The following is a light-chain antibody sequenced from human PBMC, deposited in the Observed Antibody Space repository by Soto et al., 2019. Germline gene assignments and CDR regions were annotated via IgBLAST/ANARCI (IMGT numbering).Light chain of an antibody. J-gene: IGKJ4*01. CDR3: QQYNNWPPLT. V-gene: IGKV3-15*01. Sequence: EIVMTQSPATLSVSPGERATLSCRASQSISSNLAWYQQKPGQAPRLLIYGASTRATGIPARFSGNGSGTDFTLTISSLQSEDFAIYYCQQYNNWPPLTFGGGTKVDIK. CDR2: GAS. CDR1: QSISSN.